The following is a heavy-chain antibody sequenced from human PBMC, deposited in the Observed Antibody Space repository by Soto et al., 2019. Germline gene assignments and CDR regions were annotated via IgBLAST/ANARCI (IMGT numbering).Heavy chain of an antibody. Sequence: QVQLVESGGGVVQPGRSLRLSCAASGLTFSSYGMHWVRQAPGKGLEWVAVIWYYGSNKYYADSVKGRFTISRDNSKNTLYLQMNSLRAEDTAVYYCARGPFDYWGQGTLVTVSS. J-gene: IGHJ4*02. CDR2: IWYYGSNK. CDR3: ARGPFDY. CDR1: GLTFSSYG. V-gene: IGHV3-33*01.